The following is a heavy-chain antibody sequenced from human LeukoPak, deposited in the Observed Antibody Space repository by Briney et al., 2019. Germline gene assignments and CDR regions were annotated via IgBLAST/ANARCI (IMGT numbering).Heavy chain of an antibody. J-gene: IGHJ5*02. CDR1: GFTFSSYA. D-gene: IGHD5-24*01. CDR2: ISYDGSNK. Sequence: GGSLRLSCAASGFTFSSYAMHWVRQAPGKGLEWVAVISYDGSNKYYADSVKGRFTTSRDNSKNTLYLQMNSLRAEDTAVYYCARAGLDGYNYDNWFDPWGQGTLVTVSS. CDR3: ARAGLDGYNYDNWFDP. V-gene: IGHV3-30*04.